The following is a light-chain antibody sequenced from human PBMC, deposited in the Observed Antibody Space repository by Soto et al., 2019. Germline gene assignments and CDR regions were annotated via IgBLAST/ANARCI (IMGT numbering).Light chain of an antibody. CDR3: QQYGDSLLT. Sequence: ENVLTQSPATLSLSPGERATLSCRASQSISSSYLAWYQQKPGQTPRLLIYHASSRATGIPDRFSGSGSGTDFTLTISRLEPEDFAVYYCQQYGDSLLTFGGGTKVEIK. CDR1: QSISSSY. CDR2: HAS. J-gene: IGKJ4*01. V-gene: IGKV3-20*01.